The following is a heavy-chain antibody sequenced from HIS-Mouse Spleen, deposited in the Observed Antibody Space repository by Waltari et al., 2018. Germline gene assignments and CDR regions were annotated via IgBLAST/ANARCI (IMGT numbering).Heavy chain of an antibody. CDR3: AKASSGWLDY. CDR2: ISYDGSNK. V-gene: IGHV3-30*18. J-gene: IGHJ4*02. Sequence: QVQLVESGGGVVQPGRSLRLYCAASGFTFSSYGMHWVRQAPGKGLEWVAVISYDGSNKYYADSVKGRFTISRDNSKNTLYLQMNSLRAEDTAVYYCAKASSGWLDYWGQGTLVTVSS. CDR1: GFTFSSYG. D-gene: IGHD6-19*01.